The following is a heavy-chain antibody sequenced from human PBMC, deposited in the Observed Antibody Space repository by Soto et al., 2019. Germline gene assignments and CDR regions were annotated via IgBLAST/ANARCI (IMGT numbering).Heavy chain of an antibody. CDR1: GYTFTSYA. CDR2: INAGNGNT. CDR3: ARQPYPITMVRGAPDV. Sequence: ASVKVSCKASGYTFTSYAMHWVRQAPGQRLEWMGWINAGNGNTKYSQKFQGRVTITRDTSASTAYMELSSLRSEDTAVYYCARQPYPITMVRGAPDVWGQGTLVTVSS. J-gene: IGHJ4*02. V-gene: IGHV1-3*01. D-gene: IGHD3-10*01.